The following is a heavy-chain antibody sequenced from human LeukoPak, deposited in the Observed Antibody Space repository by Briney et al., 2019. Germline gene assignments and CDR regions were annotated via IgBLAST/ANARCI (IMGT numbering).Heavy chain of an antibody. CDR3: ARVWFGERYYYYYYYMDV. Sequence: SETLSLTCTVSGGSISSYYWSWIRQPPGKGLEWIGYIYDSGSTNYNPSLKSRVTISVDTSKNQFSLKLSSVTAADTAVYYCARVWFGERYYYYYYYMDVWGKGTTVTVSS. CDR1: GGSISSYY. V-gene: IGHV4-59*08. D-gene: IGHD3-10*01. CDR2: IYDSGST. J-gene: IGHJ6*03.